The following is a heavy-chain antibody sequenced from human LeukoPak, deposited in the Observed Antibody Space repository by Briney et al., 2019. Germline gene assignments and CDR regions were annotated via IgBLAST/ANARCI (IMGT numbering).Heavy chain of an antibody. Sequence: KPSETLSLTCAVYGGSFSGYCWSWIRQPPGKGLEWIGEINHSGSTNYNPSLKSRVTISVDTSKNQFSLKLSSVTAADTAVYYCARGLGSSGWRRNWFDPWGQGTLVTVS. CDR3: ARGLGSSGWRRNWFDP. CDR2: INHSGST. V-gene: IGHV4-34*01. D-gene: IGHD6-19*01. CDR1: GGSFSGYC. J-gene: IGHJ5*02.